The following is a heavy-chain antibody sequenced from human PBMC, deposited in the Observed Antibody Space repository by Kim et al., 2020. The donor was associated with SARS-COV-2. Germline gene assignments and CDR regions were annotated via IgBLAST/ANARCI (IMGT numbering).Heavy chain of an antibody. Sequence: GGSLRLSCAASGFTFSSYSMNWVRQAPGKGLEWVSSISSSSSYIYYADSVKGRFTISRDNAKNSLYLQMNSLRAEDTAVYYCARGGIAARQGDYWGQGTLVTVSS. CDR3: ARGGIAARQGDY. D-gene: IGHD6-6*01. CDR1: GFTFSSYS. J-gene: IGHJ4*02. CDR2: ISSSSSYI. V-gene: IGHV3-21*01.